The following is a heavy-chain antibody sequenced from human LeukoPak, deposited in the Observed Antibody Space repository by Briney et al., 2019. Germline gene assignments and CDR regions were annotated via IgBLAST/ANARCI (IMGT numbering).Heavy chain of an antibody. V-gene: IGHV1-8*01. CDR3: AGDQLWWELLPAFDI. J-gene: IGHJ3*02. Sequence: ASVKVSCKASGYTFTSYDTNWVRQATGQGLEWMGWMNPNSGNTGYAQKFQGRVTMTRNTSISTAYMELRSLRSDDTAVYYCAGDQLWWELLPAFDIWGQGTMVTVSS. CDR2: MNPNSGNT. D-gene: IGHD1-26*01. CDR1: GYTFTSYD.